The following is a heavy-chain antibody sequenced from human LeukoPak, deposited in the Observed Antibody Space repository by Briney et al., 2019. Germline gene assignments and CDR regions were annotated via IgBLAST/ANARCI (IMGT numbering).Heavy chain of an antibody. D-gene: IGHD3-10*01. V-gene: IGHV1-18*01. CDR3: ATSHPSGWFDP. CDR1: GYTFTSYG. CDR2: ISAYNGNT. Sequence: ASVKVSCKASGYTFTSYGISWVRQAPGQGLEWMGWISAYNGNTDYAQKLQGRVTMTTDTSTSTAYMELRSLRSDDTAVYYCATSHPSGWFDPWGQGTLVTVSS. J-gene: IGHJ5*02.